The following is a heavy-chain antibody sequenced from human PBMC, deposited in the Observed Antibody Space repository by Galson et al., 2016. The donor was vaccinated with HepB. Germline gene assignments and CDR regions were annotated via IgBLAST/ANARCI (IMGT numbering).Heavy chain of an antibody. CDR2: IHHRRSS. Sequence: SETLSLTCAVYGASVSSNKWWTWVRQPPGKGLEWIGEIHHRRSSSFNPSLKSRLTITVDKSKNQLSLRLDSVTAADTAVYFCARRVDCTLDYWGQGSLVTVSS. CDR1: GASVSSNKW. CDR3: ARRVDCTLDY. J-gene: IGHJ4*02. D-gene: IGHD3-9*01. V-gene: IGHV4-4*02.